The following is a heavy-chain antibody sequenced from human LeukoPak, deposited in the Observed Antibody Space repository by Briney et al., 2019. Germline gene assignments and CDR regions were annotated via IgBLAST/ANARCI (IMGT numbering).Heavy chain of an antibody. CDR3: ARSCIVGAQGAFDI. Sequence: SETLSLTCTVSGGSISSYYWSWIRQPAGKGLEWIGRIYTSGSTNYNPSLKSRVTMSVDTSKNQFSLKLSSVTAADTAVYYCARSCIVGAQGAFDIWGQGTMVTVSS. CDR2: IYTSGST. V-gene: IGHV4-4*07. D-gene: IGHD1-26*01. J-gene: IGHJ3*02. CDR1: GGSISSYY.